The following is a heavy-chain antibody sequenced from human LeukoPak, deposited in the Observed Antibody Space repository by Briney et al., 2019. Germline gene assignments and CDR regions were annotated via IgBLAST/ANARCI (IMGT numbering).Heavy chain of an antibody. Sequence: KPGGSLRLSCAASGFAFSSYNMKWVRQAPGKGLEWVSFISTTSTYIYYADSVKGRFTVSRDNSKNLLYLQMDSLRVDDTAVYYCARAGTCSSTSCDGGIEYWGQGTLVTVSS. D-gene: IGHD2-2*01. J-gene: IGHJ4*02. CDR3: ARAGTCSSTSCDGGIEY. V-gene: IGHV3-21*06. CDR2: ISTTSTYI. CDR1: GFAFSSYN.